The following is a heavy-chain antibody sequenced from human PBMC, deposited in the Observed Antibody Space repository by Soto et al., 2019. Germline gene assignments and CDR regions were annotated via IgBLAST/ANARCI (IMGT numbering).Heavy chain of an antibody. CDR2: IYYSGST. CDR1: GGSISSYY. V-gene: IGHV4-59*01. Sequence: SETLSLTCTVSGGSISSYYWSWIRQPPGEGLEWIGYIYYSGSTNYNPSLKSRVTISVDTSKNQFSLKLTSVTAADTAVYYCAMSYYYYYMDVWGKGTTVTVSS. J-gene: IGHJ6*03. CDR3: AMSYYYYYMDV.